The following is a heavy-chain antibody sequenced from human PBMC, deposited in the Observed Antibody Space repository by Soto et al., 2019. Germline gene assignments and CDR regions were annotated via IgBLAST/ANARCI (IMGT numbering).Heavy chain of an antibody. CDR2: INHSGST. CDR3: ARALACCGGDCYSLGHFDY. J-gene: IGHJ4*02. D-gene: IGHD2-21*02. CDR1: GGSFSGYY. V-gene: IGHV4-34*01. Sequence: SETLSLTCAVYGGSFSGYYWSWIRQPPGKGLEWIGEINHSGSTNYNPSLKSRVTISVDTSKNQFSLKLSSVTAADTAVYYCARALACCGGDCYSLGHFDYWGKGTLVTVS.